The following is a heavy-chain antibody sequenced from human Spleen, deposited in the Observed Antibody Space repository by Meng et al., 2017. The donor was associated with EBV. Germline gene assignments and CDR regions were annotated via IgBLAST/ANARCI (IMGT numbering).Heavy chain of an antibody. D-gene: IGHD6-6*01. Sequence: QVQLVQSGSRWKKPGASVKVPGKASGNSFTNYAMNWVRQAPGQGLEWMGWINTNTGNPTYAPGFTGRFVFSLDTSVSTAYLQINSLKTEDTAVYYCARELGWYFLFWGRGTLVTVSS. CDR2: INTNTGNP. V-gene: IGHV7-4-1*02. J-gene: IGHJ2*01. CDR1: GNSFTNYA. CDR3: ARELGWYFLF.